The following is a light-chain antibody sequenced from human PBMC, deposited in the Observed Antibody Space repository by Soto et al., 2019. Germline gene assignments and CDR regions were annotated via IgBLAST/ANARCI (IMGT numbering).Light chain of an antibody. CDR2: EIN. CDR1: SIYVGNYNY. Sequence: LAQPGSASGSHGQSVTVAGAGTSIYVGNYNYVSWYQQHPDKAPKLMIYEINNRPSGVPDRFSGSKSGNTASLTVSGLPAEDEPDSYPTSYARLSHPAILGERTKPTVL. CDR3: TSYARLSHPAI. J-gene: IGLJ2*01. V-gene: IGLV2-8*01.